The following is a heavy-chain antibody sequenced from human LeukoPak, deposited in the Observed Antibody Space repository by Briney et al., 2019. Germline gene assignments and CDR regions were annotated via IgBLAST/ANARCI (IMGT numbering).Heavy chain of an antibody. CDR2: ITPSSGGT. CDR3: AKVASTTRRHDAFDI. Sequence: ASVTVSCKASGYTLTDYYIHWVRQAPGQGLEWMGWITPSSGGTIYAQKFQGRVTMTRDMSISTAYMELSRLRSDDTAVYYCAKVASTTRRHDAFDIWGQGTLVTVSS. J-gene: IGHJ3*02. CDR1: GYTLTDYY. D-gene: IGHD1-1*01. V-gene: IGHV1-2*02.